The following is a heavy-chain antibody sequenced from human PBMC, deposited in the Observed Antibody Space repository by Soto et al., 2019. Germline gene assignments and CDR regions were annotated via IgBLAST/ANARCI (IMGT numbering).Heavy chain of an antibody. J-gene: IGHJ4*02. CDR1: GGSIRSSSYY. V-gene: IGHV4-39*01. Sequence: QLQLQESGPGLVKSSETLSLTCTVSGGSIRSSSYYWGWIRQPPGKGLEWIGSIYYSGSTYYNPSLKRRVTISVDTAKSRLSLKLSSATAADTAVYYCVRLWLGVRPPDYWGQGTLVTVSS. CDR3: VRLWLGVRPPDY. CDR2: IYYSGST. D-gene: IGHD3-10*01.